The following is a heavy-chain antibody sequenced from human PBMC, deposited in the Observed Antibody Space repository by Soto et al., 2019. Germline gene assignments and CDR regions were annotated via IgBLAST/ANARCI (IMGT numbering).Heavy chain of an antibody. CDR1: GFTFNTYG. Sequence: GGSLRLSCAASGFTFNTYGMHWVRQAPGEGLEWVAVIAYDGTNKYYRDSVRGRFTVSRDNSKNTLYLLMNSLRPEDTAVYYCAKVSDRHYAMDVWGQGTTVTVSS. V-gene: IGHV3-30*18. J-gene: IGHJ6*02. CDR2: IAYDGTNK. CDR3: AKVSDRHYAMDV.